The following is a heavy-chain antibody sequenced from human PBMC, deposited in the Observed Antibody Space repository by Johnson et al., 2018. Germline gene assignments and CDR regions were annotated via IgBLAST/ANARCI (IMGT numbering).Heavy chain of an antibody. V-gene: IGHV3-20*04. CDR1: GFTFDDYG. D-gene: IGHD2-2*01. CDR3: TTDYVGRRSPSSYYMDV. Sequence: VQLVESGGGVVRPGGSLRLSCAASGFTFDDYGMSWVRQAPGKGLEWVSGINWNGGSTGYADSVKGRFIISRDNAKNSLYLQMNSLKTEDTAVYYCTTDYVGRRSPSSYYMDVWGKGTTVTVSS. J-gene: IGHJ6*03. CDR2: INWNGGST.